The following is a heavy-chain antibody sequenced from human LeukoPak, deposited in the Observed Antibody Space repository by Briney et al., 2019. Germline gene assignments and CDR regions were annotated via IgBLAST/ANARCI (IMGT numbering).Heavy chain of an antibody. CDR3: ARGSRHYYDSSGSSNWFDP. V-gene: IGHV1-2*02. Sequence: GASVKVSCKASGYTFTGYYMHWVRQAPGQGLEWMGWINPNSGGTNYAQKFQGRVTMTRDTSISTAYMELSRLRSDDTAVYYCARGSRHYYDSSGSSNWFDPWGQGTLVTVPS. CDR1: GYTFTGYY. CDR2: INPNSGGT. D-gene: IGHD3-22*01. J-gene: IGHJ5*02.